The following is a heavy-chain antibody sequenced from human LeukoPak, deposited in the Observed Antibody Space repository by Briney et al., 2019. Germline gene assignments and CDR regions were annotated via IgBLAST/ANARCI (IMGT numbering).Heavy chain of an antibody. J-gene: IGHJ4*02. Sequence: PSETLSLTCTVSGGSISSYYWSWIRQPAGKGLEWIGRIYSSGYTNYNPSLESRVTLSVDTSANQLSLKLTSVTAADTAMYYCARDSDGHTLDYWGQGTLITVSS. CDR2: IYSSGYT. CDR3: ARDSDGHTLDY. D-gene: IGHD2/OR15-2a*01. V-gene: IGHV4-4*07. CDR1: GGSISSYY.